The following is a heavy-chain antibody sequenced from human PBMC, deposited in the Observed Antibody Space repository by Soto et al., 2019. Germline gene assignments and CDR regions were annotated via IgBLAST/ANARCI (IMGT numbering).Heavy chain of an antibody. CDR1: GYSFPSYW. CDR3: ARLSGCNNGVRSKFDY. J-gene: IGHJ4*02. V-gene: IGHV5-51*01. CDR2: VYPGDSDT. Sequence: PGESLKISCKGSGYSFPSYWIGWVRQMPGKGREWMGIVYPGDSDTRYSPSFQGQVTISADKSISTAYLQWSSLKASDTAMYYCARLSGCNNGVRSKFDYWGQGTLVTVSS. D-gene: IGHD2-8*01.